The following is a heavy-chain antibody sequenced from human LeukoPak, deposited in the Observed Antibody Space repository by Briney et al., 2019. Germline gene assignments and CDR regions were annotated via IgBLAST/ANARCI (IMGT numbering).Heavy chain of an antibody. V-gene: IGHV3-23*01. CDR1: GFTFSTYA. CDR3: AKRDSTGWQNYFDY. D-gene: IGHD6-19*01. J-gene: IGHJ4*02. CDR2: ISGSGGST. Sequence: AGGSLRLSCAASGFTFSTYAMSWVRQAPGKGLEWVSAISGSGGSTYYADSVKGRFAISRDNSKNTLYLQMNSLRAEGTAVYYCAKRDSTGWQNYFDYWGQGALVTVSS.